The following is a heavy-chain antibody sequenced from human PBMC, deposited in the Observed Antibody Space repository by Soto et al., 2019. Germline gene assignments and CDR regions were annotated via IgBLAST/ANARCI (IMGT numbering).Heavy chain of an antibody. CDR2: INGGGGTT. D-gene: IGHD3-9*01. Sequence: EVQLLESGGHLIQPGESLRLSCAASGFSFSGYTMNWVRQAQGKGLEWISGINGGGGTTYYADSVKGRFTISRDDSKTILSLQMNSPRAEDTAIYYCAKDRHPDGIWTFDYWGRGTLVTVSS. CDR3: AKDRHPDGIWTFDY. CDR1: GFSFSGYT. V-gene: IGHV3-23*01. J-gene: IGHJ4*02.